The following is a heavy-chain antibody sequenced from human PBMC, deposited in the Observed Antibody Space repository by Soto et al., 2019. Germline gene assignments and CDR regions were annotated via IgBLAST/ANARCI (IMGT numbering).Heavy chain of an antibody. CDR1: GFSFSTYW. CDR2: ISGGGGKT. V-gene: IGHV3-23*01. Sequence: PGGSLRLSCAASGFSFSTYWMSWVRQAPGKGLEWVSNISGGGGKTYYADSVKGRFTISRDNSKNTLYLQMNSLRAEDTAVYYCAKGADSGLYYFDYWGQGTRVTVSS. J-gene: IGHJ4*02. D-gene: IGHD1-26*01. CDR3: AKGADSGLYYFDY.